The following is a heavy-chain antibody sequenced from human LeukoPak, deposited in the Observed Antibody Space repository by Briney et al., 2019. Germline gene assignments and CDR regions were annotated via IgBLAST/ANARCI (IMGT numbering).Heavy chain of an antibody. Sequence: SETLSLTCTVSGGSTSSYYWSWLRQPPGKGLEWIGYIYYSGSTNYNPSLKSRVTISVDTSKNQFSLKLSSVTAADTAVYYCARGGWSRYEIDAFDIWGQGTMVTVSS. V-gene: IGHV4-59*01. CDR1: GGSTSSYY. D-gene: IGHD3-3*01. CDR2: IYYSGST. J-gene: IGHJ3*02. CDR3: ARGGWSRYEIDAFDI.